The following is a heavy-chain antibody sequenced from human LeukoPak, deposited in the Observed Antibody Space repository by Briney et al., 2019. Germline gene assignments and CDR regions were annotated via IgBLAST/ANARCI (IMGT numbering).Heavy chain of an antibody. V-gene: IGHV3-7*01. CDR2: IKQDESER. CDR3: ARGGARYFDY. Sequence: GGSLRLSCAASGFTFTHYCMSWVRQAPGKGLEWVANIKQDESERDYVDSVKGRFTISRDNAKNSLYLQMNSPRAEDTAVYYCARGGARYFDYWGQGALVTVSS. CDR1: GFTFTHYC. J-gene: IGHJ4*02. D-gene: IGHD1-26*01.